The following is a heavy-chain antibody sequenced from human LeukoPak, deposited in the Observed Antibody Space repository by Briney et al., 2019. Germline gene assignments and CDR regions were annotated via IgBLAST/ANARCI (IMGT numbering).Heavy chain of an antibody. CDR3: ARVPLAVRGLDYYYYGMDV. V-gene: IGHV4-34*01. D-gene: IGHD6-19*01. CDR1: GGSFSGYY. J-gene: IGHJ6*02. CDR2: INHSGST. Sequence: SETLSLTCAVYGGSFSGYYWSWIRQPPGKGLEWIGEINHSGSTNYNPSLKSRVTISVDTSKNQFSLKLSSVTAADTAVYYCARVPLAVRGLDYYYYGMDVWGQGTTVTVSS.